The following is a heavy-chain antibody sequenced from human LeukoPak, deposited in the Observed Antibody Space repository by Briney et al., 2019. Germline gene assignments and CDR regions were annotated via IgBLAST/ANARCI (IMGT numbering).Heavy chain of an antibody. V-gene: IGHV1-18*01. CDR3: ARVSSIVGATTLDY. CDR2: ISAYNGNT. J-gene: IGHJ4*02. CDR1: GCTFTSYG. D-gene: IGHD1-26*01. Sequence: ASVKVSCMASGCTFTSYGISWVRQAPGQGLEWMGWISAYNGNTNYAQKLQGRVTMTTDTSTSTAYMELRSLRSDDTAVYYCARVSSIVGATTLDYWGQGTLVTVSS.